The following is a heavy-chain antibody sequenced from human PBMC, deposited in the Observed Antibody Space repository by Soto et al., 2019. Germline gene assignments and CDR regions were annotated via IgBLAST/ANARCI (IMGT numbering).Heavy chain of an antibody. CDR1: GFTFSTYG. CDR2: IWYDGSNK. Sequence: GGSLRLSCVASGFTFSTYGIHWVRQAPGKGLEWVAVIWYDGSNKYYADSVKGRFTISRDNSKNTLYLQMNSLRAEDTAVYYCARDPPDLYGDNDHPPGCWGQGTLVTVSS. J-gene: IGHJ4*02. V-gene: IGHV3-33*01. CDR3: ARDPPDLYGDNDHPPGC. D-gene: IGHD4-17*01.